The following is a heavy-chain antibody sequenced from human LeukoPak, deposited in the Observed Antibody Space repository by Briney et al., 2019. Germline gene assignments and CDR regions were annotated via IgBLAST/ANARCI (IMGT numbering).Heavy chain of an antibody. D-gene: IGHD6-13*01. V-gene: IGHV3-33*01. CDR2: IWYDGSNK. J-gene: IGHJ4*02. Sequence: GGSLRLSCAASGFTFSSFAMHWVRQSPGKGLEWVAVIWYDGSNKLCADSVKGRFTISRDNSRNTLYLQMNSLSAEDTAVYYCARDRYSSMWSVFEYWGQGALVTVSS. CDR1: GFTFSSFA. CDR3: ARDRYSSMWSVFEY.